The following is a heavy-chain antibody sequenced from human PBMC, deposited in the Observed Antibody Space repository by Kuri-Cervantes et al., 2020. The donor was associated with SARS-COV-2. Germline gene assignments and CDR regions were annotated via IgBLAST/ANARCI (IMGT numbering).Heavy chain of an antibody. D-gene: IGHD6-19*01. CDR1: GFTFSSYW. Sequence: GESLKISCAASGFTFSSYWMHWVRQAPGKGLVWVSRINSDGSSTSYADSVKGRFTISRDNAKNTLYLQMNSLRAEDTAVYYCAKGHNSGWHKPPIDYWGQGALVTVSS. CDR2: INSDGSST. J-gene: IGHJ4*02. V-gene: IGHV3-74*01. CDR3: AKGHNSGWHKPPIDY.